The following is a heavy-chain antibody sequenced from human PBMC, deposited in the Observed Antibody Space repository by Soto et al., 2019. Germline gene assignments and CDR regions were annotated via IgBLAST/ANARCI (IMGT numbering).Heavy chain of an antibody. D-gene: IGHD3-10*01. V-gene: IGHV1-46*01. CDR2: INPSGGST. J-gene: IGHJ4*02. Sequence: ASVKVSCKASGYTFTSYYMHWVRQAPGQGLEWMGIINPSGGSTSYAQKFQGRVTMTRDTSISTAYMELSRLRSDDTAVYYCARGPKDYYYGSGTFNYWGQGTLVTVSS. CDR3: ARGPKDYYYGSGTFNY. CDR1: GYTFTSYY.